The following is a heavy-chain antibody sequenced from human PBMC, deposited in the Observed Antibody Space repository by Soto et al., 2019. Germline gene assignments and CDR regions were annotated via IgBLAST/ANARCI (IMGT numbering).Heavy chain of an antibody. D-gene: IGHD3-16*01. V-gene: IGHV3-48*01. CDR1: GFTFSSYS. J-gene: IGHJ5*02. CDR2: ISSSSSTI. Sequence: GGSLRLSCAASGFTFSSYSMNWVRQAPGKGLEWVSYISSSSSTIYYADSVKGRFTISRDNAKNSLYLQMNSLRAEDTAVYYCAAQTGGSDNWFDPWGQGTLVTVSS. CDR3: AAQTGGSDNWFDP.